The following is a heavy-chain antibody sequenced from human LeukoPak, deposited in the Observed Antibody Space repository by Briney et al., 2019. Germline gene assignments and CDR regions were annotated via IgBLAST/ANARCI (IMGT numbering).Heavy chain of an antibody. D-gene: IGHD4-17*01. CDR1: GYSISSISSEFY. CDR2: ISCNGST. CDR3: ARVNTVVSRPEGFFDL. J-gene: IGHJ2*01. Sequence: DTLSLTYAVSGYSISSISSEFYWGWVRQPPGTGLEGIVSISCNGSTYYNPSLEGRVTISVDTSKNQFSLRLKSVTAADTAIYYCARVNTVVSRPEGFFDLWGRGTKVTVSS. V-gene: IGHV4-38-2*01.